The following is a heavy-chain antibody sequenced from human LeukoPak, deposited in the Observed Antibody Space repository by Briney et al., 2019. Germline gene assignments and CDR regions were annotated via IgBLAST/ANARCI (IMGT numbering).Heavy chain of an antibody. CDR2: INPSGGST. Sequence: ASVKVSCKASGYTFTSYYMHWVRQAPGQGLEWMGIINPSGGSTSYAQKFQGRVTMTRDMSTSTDYMELSSLRSEDTAVYYCARAGGIAAAGFDYWGQGTLVTVSS. J-gene: IGHJ4*01. V-gene: IGHV1-46*01. D-gene: IGHD6-13*01. CDR3: ARAGGIAAAGFDY. CDR1: GYTFTSYY.